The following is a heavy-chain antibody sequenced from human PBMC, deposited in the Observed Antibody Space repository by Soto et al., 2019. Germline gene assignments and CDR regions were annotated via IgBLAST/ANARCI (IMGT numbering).Heavy chain of an antibody. V-gene: IGHV3-74*01. Sequence: GGSLRLSCEASGFTFSNYWMHWVRQVPGKGLAWVSGISTDGGDTRYADSVKGRFTIYRDNAKNTLYLQMNSLRAEDTSVFYCARDFKDRGWGQGTLVTVSS. CDR1: GFTFSNYW. CDR3: ARDFKDRG. J-gene: IGHJ4*02. CDR2: ISTDGGDT.